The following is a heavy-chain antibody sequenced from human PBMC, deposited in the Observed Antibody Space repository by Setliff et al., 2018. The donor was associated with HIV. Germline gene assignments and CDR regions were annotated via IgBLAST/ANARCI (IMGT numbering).Heavy chain of an antibody. CDR2: IYYSGST. CDR3: ARQGGYSGYGFYYYYYYMDV. CDR1: GGSVSSNSYY. D-gene: IGHD5-12*01. Sequence: SETLSLTCTVSGGSVSSNSYYWGWIRQPPGKGLEWIGSIYYSGSTYYNPSLKSRVTISVDTSKNQFSLKLSSVTAADTAVYYCARQGGYSGYGFYYYYYYMDVWGKGTTVTVSS. J-gene: IGHJ6*03. V-gene: IGHV4-39*01.